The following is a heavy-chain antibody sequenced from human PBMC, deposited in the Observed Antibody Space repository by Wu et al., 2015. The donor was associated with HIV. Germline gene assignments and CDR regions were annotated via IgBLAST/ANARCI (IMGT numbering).Heavy chain of an antibody. Sequence: QVQLVQSGAEVKKPGASVKVSCKASGYTFTGYGISWVRQAPGQGLEWMGWISVYNGNTNYAQKLQGRVTMTTDTSTSTAYMELRSLRSDDTAVYYCARHSPAIPXNWVHLWGQGTLVTVSS. CDR2: ISVYNGNT. CDR1: GYTFTGYG. CDR3: ARHSPAIPXNWVHL. D-gene: IGHD2-2*02. V-gene: IGHV1-18*01. J-gene: IGHJ4*02.